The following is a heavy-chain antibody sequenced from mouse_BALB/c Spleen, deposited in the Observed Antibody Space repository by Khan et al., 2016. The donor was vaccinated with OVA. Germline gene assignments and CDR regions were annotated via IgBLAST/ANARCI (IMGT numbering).Heavy chain of an antibody. CDR2: IYPGSGNT. CDR1: GYTFTDYY. CDR3: ARSGPGSFAY. J-gene: IGHJ3*01. Sequence: QVQLQQSGAELARPGASVKLSCKASGYTFTDYYLNWVKQRTGQGLEWIGDIYPGSGNTYYNERFKGKATLTADKSSSTAYMQLSSLTSEDSAVYFCARSGPGSFAYWGQGTLVTVSA. D-gene: IGHD2-2*01. V-gene: IGHV1-77*01.